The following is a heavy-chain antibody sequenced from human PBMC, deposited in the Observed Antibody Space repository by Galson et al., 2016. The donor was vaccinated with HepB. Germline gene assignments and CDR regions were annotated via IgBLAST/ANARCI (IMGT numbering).Heavy chain of an antibody. J-gene: IGHJ4*01. CDR1: GYTFIDYY. CDR2: INANSGDT. Sequence: SVKVSCKASGYTFIDYYVHWVRQAPGQGLEWMGRINANSGDTNSAQKFQGRVTMTRDTSISTAYMEVTRLRSDDTAVYYCATAFRHHYFYLDHWGQGTLVAVSS. V-gene: IGHV1-2*06. D-gene: IGHD1-14*01. CDR3: ATAFRHHYFYLDH.